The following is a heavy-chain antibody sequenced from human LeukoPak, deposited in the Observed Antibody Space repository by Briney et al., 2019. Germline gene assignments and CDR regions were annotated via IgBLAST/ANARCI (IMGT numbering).Heavy chain of an antibody. V-gene: IGHV4-34*01. CDR3: ARHDYGDLDY. Sequence: KPSETLSLTCAVYGGSFSGYYRSWIRHPPGKGLEWIGEINHSGSTNYNPSLKSRVTISVDTSKNQFSLKLSSVTAADTAVYYCARHDYGDLDYWGQGTLVTVSS. CDR1: GGSFSGYY. CDR2: INHSGST. D-gene: IGHD4-17*01. J-gene: IGHJ4*02.